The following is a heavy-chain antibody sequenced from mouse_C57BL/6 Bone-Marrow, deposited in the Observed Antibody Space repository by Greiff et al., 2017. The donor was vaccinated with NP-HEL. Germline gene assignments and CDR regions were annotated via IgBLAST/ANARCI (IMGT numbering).Heavy chain of an antibody. CDR3: ARTTTVVDWYVEV. J-gene: IGHJ1*03. CDR2: LLPGSGST. Sequence: QVQLQQSGAELMKPGASVKLSCKATGYTFTGYWIEWVKQRPGHGLEWIGELLPGSGSTNYNEQFKGPATFTADTSSNTAYMQLSSLTTEDSAIYYCARTTTVVDWYVEVGGTGTTVTVSS. D-gene: IGHD1-1*01. CDR1: GYTFTGYW. V-gene: IGHV1-9*01.